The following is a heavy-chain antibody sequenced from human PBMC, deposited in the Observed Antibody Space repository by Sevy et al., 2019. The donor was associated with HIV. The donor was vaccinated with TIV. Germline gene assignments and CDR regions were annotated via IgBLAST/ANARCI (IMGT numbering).Heavy chain of an antibody. CDR3: AREGPRIAQFDY. CDR2: IYYSGST. CDR1: GGSVSSSRYY. Sequence: SETLSLTCTVSGGSVSSSRYYWGWIRQPPGKGLDWIGSIYYSGSTYYNPSLKSRVTISVDTSKNQFSLKVRSVTAAGTAVYYCAREGPRIAQFDYWGQGALVTVSS. J-gene: IGHJ4*02. V-gene: IGHV4-39*02. D-gene: IGHD6-13*01.